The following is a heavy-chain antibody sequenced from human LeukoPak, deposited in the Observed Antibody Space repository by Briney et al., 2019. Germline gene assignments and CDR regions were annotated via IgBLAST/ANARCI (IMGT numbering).Heavy chain of an antibody. Sequence: GGSLRLSCAASGFTFSSYGMHWVRQAPGKGLEWVAFIRYDGSNKYYADSVKGRFTISRDNSKNTLYLQMNSLRAEDTAVYYCARDSAYYYDSSGYYPRSFDIWGQGTMVTVSS. CDR3: ARDSAYYYDSSGYYPRSFDI. CDR2: IRYDGSNK. CDR1: GFTFSSYG. V-gene: IGHV3-30*02. D-gene: IGHD3-22*01. J-gene: IGHJ3*02.